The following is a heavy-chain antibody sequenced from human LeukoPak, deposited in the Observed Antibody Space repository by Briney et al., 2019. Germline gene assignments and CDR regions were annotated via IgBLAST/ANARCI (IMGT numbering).Heavy chain of an antibody. CDR3: TTDDPKSIDIVVVMPGFDY. D-gene: IGHD3-22*01. V-gene: IGHV3-15*01. CDR1: GFTFSNAW. Sequence: GGSLRLSCAASGFTFSNAWMSWVRQAPGKGLEWVGRIKSKTDGGTTDYAAPVKGRFTISRDDSKNTLYLQMNSLKTEDTAVYYCTTDDPKSIDIVVVMPGFDYWGQGTLVTVSS. CDR2: IKSKTDGGTT. J-gene: IGHJ4*02.